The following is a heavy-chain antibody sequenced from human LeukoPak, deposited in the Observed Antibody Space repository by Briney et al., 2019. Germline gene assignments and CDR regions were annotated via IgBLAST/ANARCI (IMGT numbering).Heavy chain of an antibody. CDR2: ISGGGGST. Sequence: AGGSLRLSCAASGFTFTSYSMNWVRQAPGKGLEWVSTISGGGGSTYYADSVKGRFTISRDNSKNTLYLQVNSLRAEDTAVYYCAKAFRGFDPWGQGTLVTVSS. CDR1: GFTFTSYS. CDR3: AKAFRGFDP. J-gene: IGHJ5*02. V-gene: IGHV3-23*01.